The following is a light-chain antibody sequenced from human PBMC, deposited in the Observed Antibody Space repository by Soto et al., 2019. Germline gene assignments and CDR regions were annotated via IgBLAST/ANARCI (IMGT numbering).Light chain of an antibody. J-gene: IGLJ1*01. CDR1: SSDVGGYNY. V-gene: IGLV2-8*01. CDR2: EVN. Sequence: QSALTQPPSASGSPGQSVAISCTGTSSDVGGYNYVSWYQQHPGKAPKLMIYEVNKRPSGVPDRFSGSKSGNTASLNVSGLQAEDDAEYYCSSYAGSSNVFGTGTKLTV. CDR3: SSYAGSSNV.